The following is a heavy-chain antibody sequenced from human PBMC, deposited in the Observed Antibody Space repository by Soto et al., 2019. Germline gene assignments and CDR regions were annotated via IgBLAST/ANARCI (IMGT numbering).Heavy chain of an antibody. CDR2: IYYTGST. V-gene: IGHV4-30-2*01. J-gene: IGHJ3*01. CDR3: ARAPTRNSPPSEV. CDR1: SVSMSRGGHS. Sequence: SETLSLTCAVSSVSMSRGGHSWSGMGQPPGKGLEWIGYIYYTGSTYYNPSLKSRVTISVDRSNNQFSLRLSSVTAADTAVYFCARAPTRNSPPSEVWGQGTRFTVS. D-gene: IGHD2-21*01.